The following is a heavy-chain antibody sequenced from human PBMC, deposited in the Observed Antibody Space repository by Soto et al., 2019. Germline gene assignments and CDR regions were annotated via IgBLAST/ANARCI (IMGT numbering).Heavy chain of an antibody. D-gene: IGHD3-10*01. J-gene: IGHJ6*02. V-gene: IGHV4-31*03. CDR2: IYYSGST. CDR1: GGSISSGGYY. CDR3: ARGRMVRGVINYYYYGMDV. Sequence: SETLSLTCTVSGGSISSGGYYWSWIRQHPGKGLEWIGYIYYSGSTYYNPSLKSRVTISVDTSKNQFSLKLSSVTAADTAVYYCARGRMVRGVINYYYYGMDVWGQGTTVTVS.